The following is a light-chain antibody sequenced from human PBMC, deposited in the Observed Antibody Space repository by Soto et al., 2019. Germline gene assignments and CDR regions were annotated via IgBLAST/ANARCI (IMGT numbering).Light chain of an antibody. CDR3: QQYYSYPRT. J-gene: IGKJ2*01. V-gene: IGKV1-8*01. CDR1: QGISSY. Sequence: AIRMTQSPSSFSASTGDRGTITCRARQGISSYLAWYQQKPGKAPKLLIYAASTLQSGVPSRFSGSGSGTDFTLTISCLQSEDFATYYWQQYYSYPRTFGQGTKLESK. CDR2: AAS.